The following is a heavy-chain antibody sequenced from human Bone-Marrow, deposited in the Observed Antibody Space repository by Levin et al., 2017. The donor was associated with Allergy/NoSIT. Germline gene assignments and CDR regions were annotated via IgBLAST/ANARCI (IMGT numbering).Heavy chain of an antibody. V-gene: IGHV3-74*01. Sequence: GESLKISCAASGFSFSSPWMNWVRQDPGKGLVWVSRISDGGDTRYADSVKGRFTISRDNAKNTVYLQMNSLRVEDTAVYFCARDWYHSFDYWGQGTLVTVSS. CDR2: ISDGGDT. CDR3: ARDWYHSFDY. J-gene: IGHJ4*02. CDR1: GFSFSSPW. D-gene: IGHD6-13*01.